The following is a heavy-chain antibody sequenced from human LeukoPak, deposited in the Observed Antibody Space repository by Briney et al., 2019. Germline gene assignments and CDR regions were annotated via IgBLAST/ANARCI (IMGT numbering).Heavy chain of an antibody. CDR1: GFTFDDYG. V-gene: IGHV3-20*04. Sequence: AGGSLRLSCAASGFTFDDYGMSWVRQAPGKGLEWVSGINWNGGSTGYADPVKGRFTISRDNAKNSLYLQMNSLRAEDTALYYCARDSSSWYVSEHWGQGTLVTVSS. CDR2: INWNGGST. J-gene: IGHJ1*01. D-gene: IGHD6-13*01. CDR3: ARDSSSWYVSEH.